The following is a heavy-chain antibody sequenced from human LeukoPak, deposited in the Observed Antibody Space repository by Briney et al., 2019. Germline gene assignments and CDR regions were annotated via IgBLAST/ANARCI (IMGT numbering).Heavy chain of an antibody. CDR3: ARYSYYYGSGQFDY. D-gene: IGHD3-10*01. Sequence: SQTLSLTCAVSGGSISSGGYSWSWIRQPPGKGLEWIGYIYHSGSTYYNPSLKSRVTISVDRSKNQFSLMLSSVTAADTAVYYCARYSYYYGSGQFDYWGQGTLVTVSS. V-gene: IGHV4-30-2*01. J-gene: IGHJ4*02. CDR2: IYHSGST. CDR1: GGSISSGGYS.